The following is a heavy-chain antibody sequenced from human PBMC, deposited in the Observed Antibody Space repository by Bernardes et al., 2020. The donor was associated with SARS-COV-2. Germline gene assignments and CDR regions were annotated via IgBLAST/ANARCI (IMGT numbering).Heavy chain of an antibody. V-gene: IGHV1-24*01. CDR1: GYTLTALS. Sequence: ASVKVSCKVSGYTLTALSMHWVRQAPGKGLEWMGGFDPEDGETIYAQKFQGRVTMTEDTSTDTAYMELSSLRSEDTAVYYCATEPAYCGGDCYFRWDVWGQGTTVTVSS. CDR3: ATEPAYCGGDCYFRWDV. CDR2: FDPEDGET. D-gene: IGHD2-21*02. J-gene: IGHJ6*02.